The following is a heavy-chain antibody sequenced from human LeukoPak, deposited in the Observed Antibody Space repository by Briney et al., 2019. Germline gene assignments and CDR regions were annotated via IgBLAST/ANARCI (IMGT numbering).Heavy chain of an antibody. CDR1: GFTFSSYW. J-gene: IGHJ6*03. D-gene: IGHD1-26*01. V-gene: IGHV3-7*01. Sequence: PGGSLRLSCAASGFTFSSYWMSWVRQAPGKGLEWVANIKQDGSEKYYVDSVKGRFTISRDNAKNSLYLQMNSLRAEDTAVYYCARIEGSGSYYRIVSYYYYMDVWGKGTTVTVSS. CDR2: IKQDGSEK. CDR3: ARIEGSGSYYRIVSYYYYMDV.